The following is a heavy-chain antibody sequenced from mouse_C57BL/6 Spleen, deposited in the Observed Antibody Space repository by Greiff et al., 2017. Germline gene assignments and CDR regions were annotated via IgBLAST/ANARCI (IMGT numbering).Heavy chain of an antibody. CDR1: GFTFSSYT. CDR3: ATLTTVVEGYFDV. D-gene: IGHD1-1*01. Sequence: EVKLMESGGGLVKPGGSLKLSCAASGFTFSSYTMSWVRQTPEKRLEWVATISGGGGNTYYPDSVKGRFTISRDNAKNTLYLQMSSLRSEDTALYYCATLTTVVEGYFDVWGTGTTVTVSS. CDR2: ISGGGGNT. V-gene: IGHV5-9*01. J-gene: IGHJ1*03.